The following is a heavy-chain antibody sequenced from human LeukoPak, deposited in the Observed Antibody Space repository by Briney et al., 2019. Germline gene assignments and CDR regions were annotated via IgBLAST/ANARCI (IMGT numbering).Heavy chain of an antibody. CDR1: GYTFTSYD. CDR2: MNPNSGNT. J-gene: IGHJ4*02. Sequence: GAPVKVSCKASGYTFTSYDINWVRQATGQGLEWMGWMNPNSGNTGYVQKFQGRVTMTRNTSISTAYMELSSLRSEDTAVYYCASCIRGPCSKFRRAFDYWGQGTLVTVSS. D-gene: IGHD2-2*01. CDR3: ASCIRGPCSKFRRAFDY. V-gene: IGHV1-8*01.